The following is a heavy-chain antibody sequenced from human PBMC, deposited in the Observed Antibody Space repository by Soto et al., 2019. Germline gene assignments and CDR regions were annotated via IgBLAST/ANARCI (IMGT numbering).Heavy chain of an antibody. CDR2: VYHTGAT. V-gene: IGHV4-59*01. Sequence: PSETLSLTCTVSGASISSSYWSWIRQSPERGLEWIAYVYHTGATNYSPSLKSRVTISLDTSKGQFSLNLTSLTTADTAVYFCARGGNRYSNVASGVGGFDFWGQGSLVTVSS. J-gene: IGHJ4*02. D-gene: IGHD5-12*01. CDR3: ARGGNRYSNVASGVGGFDF. CDR1: GASISSSY.